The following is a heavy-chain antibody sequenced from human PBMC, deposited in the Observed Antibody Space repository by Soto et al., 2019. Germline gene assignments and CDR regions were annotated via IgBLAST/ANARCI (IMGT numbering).Heavy chain of an antibody. D-gene: IGHD6-6*01. CDR1: GGSISSYY. CDR3: AGSRSSTLFDY. J-gene: IGHJ4*02. V-gene: IGHV4-59*01. Sequence: SETLSLTCTVSGGSISSYYWSWIRQPPGKGLEWIGYIYYSGSTNYNPSLKSRVTISVDTSKNQFSLKLSSVTAADTAVYYCAGSRSSTLFDYWGQGTLVTVSS. CDR2: IYYSGST.